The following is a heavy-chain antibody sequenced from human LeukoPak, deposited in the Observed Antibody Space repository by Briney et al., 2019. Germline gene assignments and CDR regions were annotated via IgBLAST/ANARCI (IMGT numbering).Heavy chain of an antibody. CDR1: GYTFTSYY. CDR2: INPSGGST. D-gene: IGHD6-13*01. V-gene: IGHV1-46*01. Sequence: ASVKVSCKASGYTFTSYYMHWVRQAPGQGLEWMGIINPSGGSTSYAQKFQGRVTMTRDTSTSTVYMELSSLRSEDTAAYYCARDPGKAAAASTWGAFDIWGQGTMVTVSS. CDR3: ARDPGKAAAASTWGAFDI. J-gene: IGHJ3*02.